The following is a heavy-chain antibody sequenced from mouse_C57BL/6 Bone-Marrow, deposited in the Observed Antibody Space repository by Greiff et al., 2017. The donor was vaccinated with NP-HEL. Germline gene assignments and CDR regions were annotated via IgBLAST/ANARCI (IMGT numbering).Heavy chain of an antibody. D-gene: IGHD1-1*01. CDR3: ASTVRRGYYYAMDY. CDR1: GYTFTDYY. CDR2: INPYNGGT. Sequence: EVQLQQSGPVLVKPGASVKMSCKASGYTFTDYYMNWVKQSHGKSLEWIGVINPYNGGTSYNQKFKGKATLTVDKSSSTAYMELNSLTSEDSAVYYCASTVRRGYYYAMDYWGQGTSVTVSS. J-gene: IGHJ4*01. V-gene: IGHV1-19*01.